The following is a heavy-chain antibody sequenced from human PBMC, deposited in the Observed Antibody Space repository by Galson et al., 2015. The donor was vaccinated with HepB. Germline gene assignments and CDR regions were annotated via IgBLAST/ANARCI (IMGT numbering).Heavy chain of an antibody. V-gene: IGHV3-23*01. CDR1: GFTFSSYA. J-gene: IGHJ4*02. D-gene: IGHD4-17*01. CDR3: AKDRGGYGDYFFGSLDY. CDR2: ISGSGGST. Sequence: SLRLSCAASGFTFSSYAMSWVRQAPGKGLEWVSAISGSGGSTYYADSVKGRFTISRDNSKNTLYLQMNSLRAEDTAVYYCAKDRGGYGDYFFGSLDYWGQGTLVTVSS.